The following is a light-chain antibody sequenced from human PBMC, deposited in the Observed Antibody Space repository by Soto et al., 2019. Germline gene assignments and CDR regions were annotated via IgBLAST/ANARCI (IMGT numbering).Light chain of an antibody. CDR2: DVS. V-gene: IGLV2-14*01. J-gene: IGLJ2*01. CDR1: SSDVGAYNY. CDR3: SSYTTTTTRI. Sequence: QSVLTQPASVSGSPGQSITISCTGTSSDVGAYNYVSWYQQYPGKVPKVIIYDVSNRPSGVSNRFSGSKSGNTASLTISGLQAEDEADYYCSSYTTTTTRIFGGGTKLTVL.